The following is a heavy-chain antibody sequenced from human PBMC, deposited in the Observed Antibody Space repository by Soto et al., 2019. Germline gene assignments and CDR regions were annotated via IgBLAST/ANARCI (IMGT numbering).Heavy chain of an antibody. D-gene: IGHD3-16*01. CDR2: VHSAGGT. J-gene: IGHJ4*02. CDR3: VKHSGGYQFASTGNWGSFDY. Sequence: QLHLHESGPRLVKPSETLSLTCSVSGGSISTFSYYWGWLRQAPGKGLEWIGSVHSAGGTYYNPSLKSRITISVDTSKNQFSLELKSVTAPDTSVYYCVKHSGGYQFASTGNWGSFDYWGQGTLVTVSS. CDR1: GGSISTFSYY. V-gene: IGHV4-39*01.